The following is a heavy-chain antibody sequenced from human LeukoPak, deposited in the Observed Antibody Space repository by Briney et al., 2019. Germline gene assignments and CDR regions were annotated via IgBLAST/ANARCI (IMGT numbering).Heavy chain of an antibody. CDR2: IYHSGST. Sequence: SETLSLTCTVSGYSISSGYYWGWIRQPPGKGLEWIGSIYHSGSTYYNPSLKSRVTISLDTSKNQFSLKLSSVTAADTAVYYCASVRRGFGESSKYYAYYYMGVWGKGTTVTISS. CDR3: ASVRRGFGESSKYYAYYYMGV. D-gene: IGHD3-10*01. J-gene: IGHJ6*03. V-gene: IGHV4-38-2*02. CDR1: GYSISSGYY.